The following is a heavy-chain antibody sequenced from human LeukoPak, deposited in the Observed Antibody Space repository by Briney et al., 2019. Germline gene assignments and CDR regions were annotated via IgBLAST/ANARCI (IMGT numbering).Heavy chain of an antibody. Sequence: ASVKVSCKASGYIFTSYAIHWVRQAPGQRLEWMGWINAGNGNTKYSQKLQGRVTITRDTSASTAYMELSRLRSDDTAVYYCARDGMYSSSLYFGYYYYMDVWGKGTTVTVSS. J-gene: IGHJ6*03. CDR2: INAGNGNT. CDR1: GYIFTSYA. D-gene: IGHD6-13*01. CDR3: ARDGMYSSSLYFGYYYYMDV. V-gene: IGHV1-3*01.